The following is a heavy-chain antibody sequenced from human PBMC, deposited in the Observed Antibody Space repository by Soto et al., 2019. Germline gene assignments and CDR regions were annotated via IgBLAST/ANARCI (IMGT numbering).Heavy chain of an antibody. CDR1: GFTVSSKY. Sequence: SGGSLRLSCAASGFTVSSKYMTWVRQAPGKGLEWVSLIQSGGTTYYADSVKGRFTISRDNSKNTLYLQMNSLRAEDTAVYYCARSRYSSGWYVGYWGQGTLVTVSS. CDR3: ARSRYSSGWYVGY. V-gene: IGHV3-66*01. D-gene: IGHD6-19*01. CDR2: IQSGGTT. J-gene: IGHJ4*02.